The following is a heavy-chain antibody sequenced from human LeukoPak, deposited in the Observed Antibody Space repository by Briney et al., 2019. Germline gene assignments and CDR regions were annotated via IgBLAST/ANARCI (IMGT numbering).Heavy chain of an antibody. Sequence: NPSQTLSLTCTVSGGSISSGGYYWSWIRQHPGKGLEWIGYIYYSGSTYYNPSLKSRVTISVDTSKNQFSLKLSSVTAADTAVYYCARETVHNWFDPWGQGTLVTVSS. CDR3: ARETVHNWFDP. CDR2: IYYSGST. CDR1: GGSISSGGYY. J-gene: IGHJ5*02. V-gene: IGHV4-31*03. D-gene: IGHD4-11*01.